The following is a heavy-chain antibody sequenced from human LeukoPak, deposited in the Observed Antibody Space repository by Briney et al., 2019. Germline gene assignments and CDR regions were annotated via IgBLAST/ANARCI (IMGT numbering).Heavy chain of an antibody. CDR1: GGSFSGYY. CDR2: INHSGST. Sequence: PSETLSLTCAVYGGSFSGYYWSWIRQPPGKGLEWIGEINHSGSTNYNPSLKSRVTISVDTSKNQFSLKLSSVTAADTAVYYCARGRGPYTMVRGVISRYFNYWDQGTLVTVSS. CDR3: ARGRGPYTMVRGVISRYFNY. J-gene: IGHJ4*02. D-gene: IGHD3-10*01. V-gene: IGHV4-34*01.